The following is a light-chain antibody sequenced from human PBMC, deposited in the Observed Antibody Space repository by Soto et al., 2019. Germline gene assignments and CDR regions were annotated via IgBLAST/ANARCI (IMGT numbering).Light chain of an antibody. CDR1: SSDVGGYDY. CDR3: SSYTSSTIYV. Sequence: QSVLTQPASVSGSPGQSITISCTGTSSDVGGYDYASWYQQHPGKAPKLMIYEVSNRPSGVSNRFSGSKFGNTASLTISGLQAEDEADYYCSSYTSSTIYVFGTGTKVTVL. CDR2: EVS. V-gene: IGLV2-14*01. J-gene: IGLJ1*01.